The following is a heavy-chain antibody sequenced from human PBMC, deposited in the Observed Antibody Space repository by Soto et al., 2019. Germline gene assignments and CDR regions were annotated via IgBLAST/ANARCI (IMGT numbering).Heavy chain of an antibody. J-gene: IGHJ6*02. Sequence: GGSLRLSCAASGFTFSSYAMHWVRQAPGKGLEWVAVISYDGSNKYYADSVKGRFTISRDNSKNTLYLQMNSLRAEDTAVYYCARAITLLEWRYYYYGMDVWGQGTTVTVSS. CDR2: ISYDGSNK. V-gene: IGHV3-30-3*01. CDR3: ARAITLLEWRYYYYGMDV. CDR1: GFTFSSYA. D-gene: IGHD3-3*01.